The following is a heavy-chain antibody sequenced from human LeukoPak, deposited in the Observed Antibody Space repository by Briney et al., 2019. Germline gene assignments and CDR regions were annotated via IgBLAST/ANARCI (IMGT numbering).Heavy chain of an antibody. CDR3: ARDLLVRGAGDAFDI. CDR2: IWYDGSRE. V-gene: IGHV3-33*01. CDR1: GFTLSSHG. J-gene: IGHJ3*02. D-gene: IGHD3-10*01. Sequence: GGSLRLSCTASGFTLSSHGMHWVRQAPGKGLEWVANIWYDGSREHYADSVKGRFTIPRESSTNPLYLQMNSLRAEDTAIYYCARDLLVRGAGDAFDIWGQGTMVSVSS.